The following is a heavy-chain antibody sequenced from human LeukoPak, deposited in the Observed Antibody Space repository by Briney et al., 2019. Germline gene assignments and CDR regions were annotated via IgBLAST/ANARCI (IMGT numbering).Heavy chain of an antibody. D-gene: IGHD3-10*01. Sequence: PSETLSLTCAVSGGSISSGGYYWSWIRQHPGKGLEWIGYIYYSGSTYYNPSLKSRVTISVDTSKNQFSLKLSSVTAADTAVYYCARGSGTWYYGMDVWGQGTTVTVSS. V-gene: IGHV4-31*11. J-gene: IGHJ6*02. CDR3: ARGSGTWYYGMDV. CDR2: IYYSGST. CDR1: GGSISSGGYY.